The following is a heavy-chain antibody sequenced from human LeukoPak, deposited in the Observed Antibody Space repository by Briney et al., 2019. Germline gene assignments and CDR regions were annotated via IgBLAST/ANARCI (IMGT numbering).Heavy chain of an antibody. J-gene: IGHJ6*03. CDR2: ISSSSSTI. V-gene: IGHV3-48*04. Sequence: PGGSLRLSCAASGFTFSSYSMNWVRQAPGKGLEWVSYISSSSSTIYYADSVKGRFTISRDNAKNSLYLQMNSLRAEDTAVYYCARVAGCSSTSCYSFLYYYYMDVWGKGTTVTVSS. D-gene: IGHD2-2*02. CDR3: ARVAGCSSTSCYSFLYYYYMDV. CDR1: GFTFSSYS.